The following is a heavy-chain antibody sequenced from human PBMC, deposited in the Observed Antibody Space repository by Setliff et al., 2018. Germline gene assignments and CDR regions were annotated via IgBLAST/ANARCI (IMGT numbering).Heavy chain of an antibody. Sequence: ASVKVSCKASGYTFTNYGFTWVRQAPGQGLEWMGGTIPVFGTTDYSQKFQGRVTIIRDTSATTAYVELHSLRSDDTAVYYCATGQHSGSWTLDQWGQGTLVTVSS. CDR3: ATGQHSGSWTLDQ. D-gene: IGHD6-13*01. CDR1: GYTFTNYG. V-gene: IGHV1-18*01. J-gene: IGHJ4*02. CDR2: TIPVFGTT.